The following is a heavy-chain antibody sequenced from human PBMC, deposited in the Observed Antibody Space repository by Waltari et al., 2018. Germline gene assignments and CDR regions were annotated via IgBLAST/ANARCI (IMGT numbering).Heavy chain of an antibody. CDR3: ARTSGVLTPPRLTGYYIVDY. J-gene: IGHJ4*02. V-gene: IGHV4-31*03. D-gene: IGHD3-9*01. Sequence: QVQLQESGPGLVKPSQTLSLTCTVCGGSISSGGYYWSWIRHPPGKGREWNGYIYYSGSTYYNPSLQSRVTISVDTSKNQFSLKLSSVTAADTAVYYCARTSGVLTPPRLTGYYIVDYWGQGTLVTVSS. CDR2: IYYSGST. CDR1: GGSISSGGYY.